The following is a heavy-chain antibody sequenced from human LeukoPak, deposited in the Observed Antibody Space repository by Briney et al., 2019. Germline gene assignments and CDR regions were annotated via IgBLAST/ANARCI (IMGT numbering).Heavy chain of an antibody. CDR3: AELGITMIGGV. CDR2: ISSSSSTI. CDR1: GFTFSSYE. V-gene: IGHV3-48*03. Sequence: PGGSLRLSCAASGFTFSSYEMDWVRQAPGKGLEWVSYISSSSSTIYYADSVKGRFTISRDNAKNSLYLQTNSLRAEDTAVYYCAELGITMIGGVWGKGTTVTISS. J-gene: IGHJ6*04. D-gene: IGHD3-10*02.